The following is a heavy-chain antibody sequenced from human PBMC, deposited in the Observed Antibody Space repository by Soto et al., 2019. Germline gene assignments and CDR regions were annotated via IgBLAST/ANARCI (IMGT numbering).Heavy chain of an antibody. CDR3: ARGVPPGSSSWYGEYFQH. J-gene: IGHJ1*01. D-gene: IGHD6-13*01. Sequence: SVKLSCKDCGYSLTSNGISWVRQAPEQGLEWMGWISAYNGNTNYAQKLQGRVTMTTDTSTSTAYMELRSLRSDDTAVYYCARGVPPGSSSWYGEYFQHWGQGTLVTVSS. CDR2: ISAYNGNT. V-gene: IGHV1-18*01. CDR1: GYSLTSNG.